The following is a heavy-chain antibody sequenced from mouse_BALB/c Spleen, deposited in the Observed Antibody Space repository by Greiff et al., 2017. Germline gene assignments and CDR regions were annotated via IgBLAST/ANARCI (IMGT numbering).Heavy chain of an antibody. CDR3: ERHKGGTGDGYFEV. Sequence: DVMLVESGGGLVQPVGSLKLSCAASGFTFSSYTMSWVRQTPGKRLEWVAYISNGGGSTYYPDTVKGRFTISRDNAKNTLYLQMSILKSEDTAMYYCERHKGGTGDGYFEVWGAGTTVTVSS. CDR2: ISNGGGST. CDR1: GFTFSSYT. J-gene: IGHJ1*01. D-gene: IGHD1-3*01. V-gene: IGHV5-12-2*01.